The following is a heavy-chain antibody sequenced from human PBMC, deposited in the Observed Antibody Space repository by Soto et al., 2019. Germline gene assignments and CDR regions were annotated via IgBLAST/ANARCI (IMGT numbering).Heavy chain of an antibody. D-gene: IGHD2-8*01. J-gene: IGHJ5*02. CDR1: GFTFSSYS. CDR2: ISSSGGFT. V-gene: IGHV3-21*01. CDR3: AGRYCSNGVCPFDP. Sequence: EEQLVASGGGLVKPGGSLRLSCEGSGFTFSSYSMSWVRQAPGKGLEWVSAISSSGGFTYYADSVKGRFTISRDNAQNPLYLQVDSLRAEDTAVYCCAGRYCSNGVCPFDPWGQGTLVTVSS.